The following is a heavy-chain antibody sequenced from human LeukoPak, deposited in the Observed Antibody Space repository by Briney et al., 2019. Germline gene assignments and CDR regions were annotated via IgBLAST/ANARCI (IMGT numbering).Heavy chain of an antibody. Sequence: PGGSLRLSCAASGFTFSSYALHWVRQAPGKGLEWVAVLSYDGSDKYYADSVKGRFTISRDNSKNTLFLQMNSLRAEDTALYYCAKPTYYYDSSGPLDYWGQGTLVTVSS. CDR2: LSYDGSDK. D-gene: IGHD3-22*01. CDR1: GFTFSSYA. J-gene: IGHJ4*02. CDR3: AKPTYYYDSSGPLDY. V-gene: IGHV3-30*18.